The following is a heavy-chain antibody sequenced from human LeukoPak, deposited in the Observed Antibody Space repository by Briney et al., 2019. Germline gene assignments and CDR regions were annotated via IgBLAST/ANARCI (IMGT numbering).Heavy chain of an antibody. D-gene: IGHD3-16*01. Sequence: SETLSLTCTVSGGPISSYYWSWIRQPAGEGLEWIGRIYTSGSPNYNPSLKSRVTMSVDTSKNQFSLKLSSVTAADTAVYYCARDGGSGCDYWGQGTLVTVST. CDR1: GGPISSYY. CDR3: ARDGGSGCDY. CDR2: IYTSGSP. V-gene: IGHV4-4*07. J-gene: IGHJ4*02.